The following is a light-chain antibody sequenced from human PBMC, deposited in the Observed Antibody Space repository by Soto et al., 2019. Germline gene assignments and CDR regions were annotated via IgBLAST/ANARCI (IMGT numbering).Light chain of an antibody. V-gene: IGKV1-9*01. CDR2: VAS. CDR1: QGISSY. J-gene: IGKJ3*01. CDR3: QQLISYPRT. Sequence: IQLTQSPSSLSASVGDRVTITCRASQGISSYLAWYQQKPGQAPKLLIYVASTLQSGVPSRFSGSGSGTDFTLTISSLQPEDFATYYCQQLISYPRTFGPGTKVDIK.